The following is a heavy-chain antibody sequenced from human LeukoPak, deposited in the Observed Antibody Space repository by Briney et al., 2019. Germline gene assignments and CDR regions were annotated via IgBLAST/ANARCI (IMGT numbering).Heavy chain of an antibody. CDR2: IKQGGSEK. J-gene: IGHJ4*02. D-gene: IGHD3-22*01. V-gene: IGHV3-7*01. CDR3: ARVRRGGNCYDSSGYLLPLYFDY. CDR1: GFTFSSHL. Sequence: TGGSLRLSCAASGFTFSSHLMTWVRQAPGKGLEWVASIKQGGSEKYYADSVKGRFTISRDNAKNSLYLQMNSLRAEDTAVYYCARVRRGGNCYDSSGYLLPLYFDYWGQGTLVAVSS.